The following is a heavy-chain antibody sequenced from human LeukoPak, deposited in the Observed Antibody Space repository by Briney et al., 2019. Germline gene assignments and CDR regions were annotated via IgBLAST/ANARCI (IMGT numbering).Heavy chain of an antibody. CDR1: GGSFSGYY. CDR2: INHSGST. CDR3: ARRKGYSSSYGY. Sequence: PSETLSLTCAVYGGSFSGYYWSWIRQPPGKGLEWIGEINHSGSTNYNPSLKSRVTISVDTSKNQFSLKLSSVTAADTAVYYCARRKGYSSSYGYWGQGTLVTVSS. V-gene: IGHV4-34*01. D-gene: IGHD6-13*01. J-gene: IGHJ4*02.